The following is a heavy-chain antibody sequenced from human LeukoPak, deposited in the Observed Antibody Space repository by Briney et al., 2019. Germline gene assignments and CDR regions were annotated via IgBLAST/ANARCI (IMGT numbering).Heavy chain of an antibody. CDR1: GFTVSSNY. CDR2: IYSGGST. D-gene: IGHD4-17*01. J-gene: IGHJ3*02. Sequence: PGGSLRLSCAASGFTVSSNYMSWVRQAPGKGLEWVSVIYSGGSTYYADSVKGRFTISRDNSKNTLYLQMNSLRAEDTAVYYCARDRSMTTVYDAFDIWGQGTMVTVSS. V-gene: IGHV3-66*01. CDR3: ARDRSMTTVYDAFDI.